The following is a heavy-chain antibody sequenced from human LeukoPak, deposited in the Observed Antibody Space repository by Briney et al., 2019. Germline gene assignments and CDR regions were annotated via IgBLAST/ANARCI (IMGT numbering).Heavy chain of an antibody. Sequence: PSETLSLTCAVYGGSFSGYYWSRIRQPPGKGLEWIGEINHSGSTNYNPSLKSRVTISVDTSKNQFSLKLSSVTAADTAVYYCARLYSSSSYNWFDPWGQGTLVTVSS. CDR1: GGSFSGYY. D-gene: IGHD6-13*01. CDR2: INHSGST. V-gene: IGHV4-34*01. J-gene: IGHJ5*02. CDR3: ARLYSSSSYNWFDP.